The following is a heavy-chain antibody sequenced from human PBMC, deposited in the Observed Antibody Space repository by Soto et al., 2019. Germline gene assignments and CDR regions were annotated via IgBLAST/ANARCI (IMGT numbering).Heavy chain of an antibody. Sequence: ASVKVSCKASGYTFTSYGVSWVRQAPGQGLEWMGWIRAYTGYTNYAQKFQGRVTITTDTSTSTAYMELRSLISDDTAVYYCARASDGYRSGWYVGYFDYWGQGTLVTVSS. V-gene: IGHV1-18*04. CDR3: ARASDGYRSGWYVGYFDY. D-gene: IGHD6-19*01. CDR1: GYTFTSYG. CDR2: IRAYTGYT. J-gene: IGHJ4*02.